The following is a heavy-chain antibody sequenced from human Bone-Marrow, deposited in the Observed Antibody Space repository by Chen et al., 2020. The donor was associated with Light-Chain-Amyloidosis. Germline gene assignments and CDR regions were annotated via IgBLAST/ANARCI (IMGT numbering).Heavy chain of an antibody. CDR1: GGTFSSYA. CDR2: IIPVIGTI. CDR3: ATARVQAGTYTYYHSYYMHV. D-gene: IGHD2-2*01. Sequence: GTEVKKPGPSVKVSCKASGGTFSSYALNWVRQAPGQGLEWMAEIIPVIGTIRYAPDFQGRVTVTTDESMSTAYMELSSLRSEDTAVYYCATARVQAGTYTYYHSYYMHVWGTGTTVIVSS. V-gene: IGHV1-69*05. J-gene: IGHJ6*03.